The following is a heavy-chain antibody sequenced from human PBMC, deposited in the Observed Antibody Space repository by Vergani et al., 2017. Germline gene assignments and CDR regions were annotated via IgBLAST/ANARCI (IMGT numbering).Heavy chain of an antibody. J-gene: IGHJ5*02. V-gene: IGHV3-30*01. Sequence: QVQLVESGGGVVQPGRSLRLSCAASGFTFSSYAMHWVRQAPGKGLEWVAVISYDGSNKYYADSVKGRFTISRDNSKNTLYLQMNSLRAEDTAVYYCARDRAPWDYDSSVNEFDPWGQGTLVTVSS. D-gene: IGHD3-22*01. CDR1: GFTFSSYA. CDR3: ARDRAPWDYDSSVNEFDP. CDR2: ISYDGSNK.